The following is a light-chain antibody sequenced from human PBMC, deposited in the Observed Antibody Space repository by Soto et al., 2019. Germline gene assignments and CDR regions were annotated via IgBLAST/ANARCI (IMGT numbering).Light chain of an antibody. J-gene: IGKJ4*01. Sequence: EIVMTQSPATLSVSPGERATLSCRASQSVSSNLAWYQQKPGQAPRLLIYGASTRATGIPARFSGSGSGTEFTLTISSLQSEDFTVYXCQQYNNWPLTFGGGTKVEIK. CDR3: QQYNNWPLT. V-gene: IGKV3-15*01. CDR2: GAS. CDR1: QSVSSN.